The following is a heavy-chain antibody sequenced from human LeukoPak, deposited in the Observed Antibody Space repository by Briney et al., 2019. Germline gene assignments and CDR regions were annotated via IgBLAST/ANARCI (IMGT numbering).Heavy chain of an antibody. D-gene: IGHD3-22*01. V-gene: IGHV3-21*01. CDR3: ARDGYYYDSSGYYYVYFDY. CDR2: ISSSSSYI. J-gene: IGHJ4*02. Sequence: GGSLRLSCATSGFTFSSYSMNWVRQAPGKGLEWVSSISSSSSYIYYADSVKGRFTISRDNAKNSLYLQMNSLRAEDTAVYYCARDGYYYDSSGYYYVYFDYWGQGTLVTVSS. CDR1: GFTFSSYS.